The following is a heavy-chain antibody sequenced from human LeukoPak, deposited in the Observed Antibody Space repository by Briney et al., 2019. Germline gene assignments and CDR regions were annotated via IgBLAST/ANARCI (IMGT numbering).Heavy chain of an antibody. CDR3: ARALPDSSGSYVPEH. CDR1: GFSFSDHY. CDR2: TKNKAHSYTT. Sequence: PGGSLRLSCSVSGFSFSDHYMDWVRQAPGKGLEWVGRTKNKAHSYTTEYAASVNGRFTISSDDSENSLYLQMDRLKPEDTAVYHCARALPDSSGSYVPEHWGQGTLVTVS. J-gene: IGHJ1*01. V-gene: IGHV3-72*01. D-gene: IGHD3-22*01.